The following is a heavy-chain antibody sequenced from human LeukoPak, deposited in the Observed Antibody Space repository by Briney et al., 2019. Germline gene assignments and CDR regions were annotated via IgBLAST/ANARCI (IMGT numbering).Heavy chain of an antibody. D-gene: IGHD3-22*01. V-gene: IGHV3-30*04. CDR2: ISYDGSNK. Sequence: GGSLRLSCAASGFTFSSYAMHWVRQAPGKGLEWVAVISYDGSNKYYADSVKGRFTISRDNSKNTLYLQMNSLRAEDTAVYYCARAPYYYDSSGYSVDYWGQGTLVTVSS. CDR3: ARAPYYYDSSGYSVDY. CDR1: GFTFSSYA. J-gene: IGHJ4*02.